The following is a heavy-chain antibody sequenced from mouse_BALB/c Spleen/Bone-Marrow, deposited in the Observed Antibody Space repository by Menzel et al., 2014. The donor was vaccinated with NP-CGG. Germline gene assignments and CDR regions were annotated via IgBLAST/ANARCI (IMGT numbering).Heavy chain of an antibody. D-gene: IGHD2-1*01. J-gene: IGHJ2*01. V-gene: IGHV5-9-4*01. Sequence: VQLQQSGGGLVKPGGSLKLSCAASGFTFSSYAMSWVRQSPEKRLEWVAEISSGGSYTYYPDTVTGRFTISRDNAKNTLYLEMSSLRSEDTAMYYCARPYGNYFDYWGQGTTFTVSS. CDR2: ISSGGSYT. CDR3: ARPYGNYFDY. CDR1: GFTFSSYA.